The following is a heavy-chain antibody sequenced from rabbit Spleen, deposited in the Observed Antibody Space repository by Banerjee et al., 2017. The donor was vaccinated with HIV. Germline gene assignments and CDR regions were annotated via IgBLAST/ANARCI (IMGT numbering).Heavy chain of an antibody. CDR3: ARGAAGNGVDFRL. CDR2: IYVGGDST. V-gene: IGHV1S40*01. D-gene: IGHD4-2*01. CDR1: GFSFSRSDD. J-gene: IGHJ4*01. Sequence: LEESGGDLVKPGASLTLTCTASGFSFSRSDDMCWVRQAPGKGPEWIACIYVGGDSTYYASWVNGRFSISKTSSTTVTLQMTSLTAADTATYFCARGAAGNGVDFRLWGPGTLVTVS.